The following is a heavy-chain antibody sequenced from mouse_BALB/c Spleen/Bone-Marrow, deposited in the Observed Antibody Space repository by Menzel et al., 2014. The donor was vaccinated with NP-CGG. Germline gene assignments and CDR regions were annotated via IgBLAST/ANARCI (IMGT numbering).Heavy chain of an antibody. Sequence: VQLQQPGPDLVKPSQSLSLTCTVTGYSITSGYSWHWIRQFPGNKLEWMAYIHNSGVTNFNPSLKSRISISRDTSKNQFFLQLNSVTTEDTATYYCARLDGSKGFDYWGQGTTLTVSS. CDR2: IHNSGVT. CDR1: GYSITSGYS. D-gene: IGHD1-1*01. J-gene: IGHJ2*01. CDR3: ARLDGSKGFDY. V-gene: IGHV3-1*02.